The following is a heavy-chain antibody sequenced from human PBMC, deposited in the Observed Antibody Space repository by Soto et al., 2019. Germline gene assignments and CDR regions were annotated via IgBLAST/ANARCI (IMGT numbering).Heavy chain of an antibody. Sequence: ASVKVSCKASGYTFTTYYMSWVRQAPGQGLEWMGMINPSGGFTRYAQKFQGRVTITRDTSASTAYMELSSLRSEDTAVYYCARAVAVPADFDYWGQGTLVTVSS. CDR1: GYTFTTYY. CDR2: INPSGGFT. CDR3: ARAVAVPADFDY. D-gene: IGHD6-19*01. V-gene: IGHV1-46*01. J-gene: IGHJ4*02.